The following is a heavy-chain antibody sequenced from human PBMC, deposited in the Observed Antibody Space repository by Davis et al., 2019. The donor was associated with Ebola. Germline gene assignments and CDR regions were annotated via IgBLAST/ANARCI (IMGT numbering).Heavy chain of an antibody. CDR3: AKGHRSSSGWYYFDY. V-gene: IGHV3-43D*03. CDR2: ISWDGGST. CDR1: GFTFDYYA. D-gene: IGHD6-19*01. J-gene: IGHJ4*02. Sequence: GESLKISCAASGFTFDYYAMHWVRQAPGKGLEWVSLISWDGGSTYYADSVKGRFTISRDNSKNSLYLQMNSLRAEDTALYYCAKGHRSSSGWYYFDYWGQGTLVTVSS.